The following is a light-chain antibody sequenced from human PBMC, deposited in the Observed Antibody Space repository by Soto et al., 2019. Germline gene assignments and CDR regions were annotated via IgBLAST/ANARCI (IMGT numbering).Light chain of an antibody. V-gene: IGKV3-15*01. CDR3: QQYYAWPRT. CDR1: QSVGGD. Sequence: EIVMTQSPVTLSVSPGERATLSCRASQSVGGDLAWYQQIPGQAPRLLIYGAVTRATGVAARFSGGGSGTEFTLTVDSLQSEDLAIYYCQQYYAWPRTFGQGTKREI. J-gene: IGKJ2*01. CDR2: GAV.